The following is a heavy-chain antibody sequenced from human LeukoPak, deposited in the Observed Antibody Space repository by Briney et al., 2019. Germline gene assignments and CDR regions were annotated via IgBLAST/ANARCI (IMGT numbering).Heavy chain of an antibody. D-gene: IGHD3-3*02. V-gene: IGHV3-7*01. CDR3: ARDPESSTFDL. J-gene: IGHJ4*02. Sequence: PGGSLRLSCAASGFSFSTYWMSWVRQTPGKGLEFVANIDQGGSVRNYMDSLKGRCTISRDNAKNSLYLEINSLRADDTAVYYCARDPESSTFDLWGRGALVTVSS. CDR2: IDQGGSVR. CDR1: GFSFSTYW.